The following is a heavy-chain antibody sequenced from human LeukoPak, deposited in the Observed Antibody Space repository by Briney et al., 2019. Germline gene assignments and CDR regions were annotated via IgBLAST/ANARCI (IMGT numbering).Heavy chain of an antibody. Sequence: PGGSLRLSCAASGFTFSNAWMSWVRQAPGKGLEWVGRIKSKTDGGTTDYAAPVKGRFTISRDNAKNSLYLQMNSLRAEDTAVYYCARDVSRNYMDVWGKGTTVTVSS. J-gene: IGHJ6*03. CDR1: GFTFSNAW. CDR2: IKSKTDGGTT. V-gene: IGHV3-15*01. CDR3: ARDVSRNYMDV. D-gene: IGHD2/OR15-2a*01.